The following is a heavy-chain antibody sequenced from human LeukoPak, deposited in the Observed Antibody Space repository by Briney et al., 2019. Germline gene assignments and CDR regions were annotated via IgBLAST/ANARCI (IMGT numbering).Heavy chain of an antibody. Sequence: SETLSLTCAVSGGSISSSNWWRGVRQPPGQGLEGIGEIYHSGSTNYNPSLKSRVTISVDKAKNQLSMKMSTVTAEDTAVYYCARDRGWFDPCGQGTLVTVSS. CDR2: IYHSGST. V-gene: IGHV4-4*02. J-gene: IGHJ5*02. CDR1: GGSISSSNW. CDR3: ARDRGWFDP.